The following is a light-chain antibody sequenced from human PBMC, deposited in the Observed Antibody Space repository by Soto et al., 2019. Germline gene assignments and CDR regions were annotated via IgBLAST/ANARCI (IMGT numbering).Light chain of an antibody. Sequence: ESVWTRSPGTLSVSPGEXATLSCRSIQSVSSSYLAWYQQNPGQAPRLLIYGASSRATGIPDRFSGSGSGTDFTLTISRLEPEDFAVYYCQQYGSSPPITFGQGARLEIK. CDR2: GAS. V-gene: IGKV3-20*01. CDR1: QSVSSSY. J-gene: IGKJ5*01. CDR3: QQYGSSPPIT.